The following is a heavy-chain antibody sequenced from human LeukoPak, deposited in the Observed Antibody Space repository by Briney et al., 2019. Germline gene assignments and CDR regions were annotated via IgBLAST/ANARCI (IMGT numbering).Heavy chain of an antibody. D-gene: IGHD3-9*01. CDR2: IYHSGST. Sequence: PSETLSLTCAVSGGSISSSNWWSWVRQPPGKGLEWIGEIYHSGSTNYNPSLKSRVTISVDKSKNQFSLKLSSVTAADTAVYYCASTPLRYFDQLPSWGQGTLVTVSS. V-gene: IGHV4-4*02. CDR3: ASTPLRYFDQLPS. J-gene: IGHJ5*02. CDR1: GGSISSSNW.